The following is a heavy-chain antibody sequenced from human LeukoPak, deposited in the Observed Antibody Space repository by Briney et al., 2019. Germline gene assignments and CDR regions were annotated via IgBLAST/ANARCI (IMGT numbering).Heavy chain of an antibody. CDR2: MNPSSGNT. CDR1: GYTFTSYD. V-gene: IGHV1-8*01. J-gene: IGHJ6*02. CDR3: ARGVTMVRGVIITRKTRYYYGMDV. Sequence: ASVKVSCKASGYTFTSYDINWVRHATGQGLEWMRWMNPSSGNTGYAQKFQGRVTMTRNTSICTAYMELSSLRSEDTAVYYCARGVTMVRGVIITRKTRYYYGMDVWGQGTTVTVSS. D-gene: IGHD3-10*01.